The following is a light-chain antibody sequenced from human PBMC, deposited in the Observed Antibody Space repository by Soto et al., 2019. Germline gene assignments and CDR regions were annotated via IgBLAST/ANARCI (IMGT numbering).Light chain of an antibody. CDR1: NIGSEG. CDR3: QVWDSRSDHVV. CDR2: YDS. V-gene: IGLV3-21*04. J-gene: IGLJ2*01. Sequence: SSELTQPPSVSVAPGKTARITCEGNNIGSEGVHWYQQKPGQAPVLVISYDSARPSGIPERFSGSNSGNTATLIISTVEAGDEADYYCQVWDSRSDHVVFGGGTKLTVL.